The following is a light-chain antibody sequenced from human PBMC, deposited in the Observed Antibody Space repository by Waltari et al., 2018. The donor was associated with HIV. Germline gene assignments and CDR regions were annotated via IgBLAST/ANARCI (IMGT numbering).Light chain of an antibody. CDR2: LHSDGSH. CDR1: SGHSSYD. J-gene: IGLJ2*01. CDR3: QTWGSGIVI. Sequence: QVVLTQAPSASASLGTSVNFTCTLSSGHSSYDIAWHQQPPGKGPRYLIKLHSDGSHNRGDGIPYRFSGSSSGAERHLIISSLHSDDEADYYCQTWGSGIVIFGGGTKLTVL. V-gene: IGLV4-69*01.